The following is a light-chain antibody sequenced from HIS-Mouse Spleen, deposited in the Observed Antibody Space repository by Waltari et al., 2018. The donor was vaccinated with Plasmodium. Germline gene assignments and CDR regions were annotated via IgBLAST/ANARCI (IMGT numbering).Light chain of an antibody. CDR2: GAS. CDR1: QSVSSN. Sequence: EIVMTQSPATLSVSPGERATLSCRVSQSVSSNLAWYQQKPGQAPRLLIYGASTRATGIPARLSGSGSGTDVTLTISSLRSEDSAVYYCQQYNNWSFTFGPGTKVDIK. CDR3: QQYNNWSFT. V-gene: IGKV3-15*01. J-gene: IGKJ3*01.